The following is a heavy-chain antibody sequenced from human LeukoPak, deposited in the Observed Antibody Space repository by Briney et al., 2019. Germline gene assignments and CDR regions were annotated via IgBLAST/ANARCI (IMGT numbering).Heavy chain of an antibody. V-gene: IGHV4-59*01. CDR1: GGSISSYY. J-gene: IGHJ4*02. CDR2: IYYSGST. CDR3: ARCYCSGGSCYCDY. D-gene: IGHD2-15*01. Sequence: SETLSLTCTVSGGSISSYYWSWIRQPPGKGLEWIGYIYYSGSTNYNPSLKSRVTISVDTSKNQFSLKLSSVTAADTAVYYCARCYCSGGSCYCDYWGQGTLVTVSS.